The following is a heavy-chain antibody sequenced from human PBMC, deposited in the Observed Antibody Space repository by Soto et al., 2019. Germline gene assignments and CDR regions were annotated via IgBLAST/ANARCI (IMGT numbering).Heavy chain of an antibody. Sequence: SETLSLTCTVSGGSVSSGSYYWSWIRQPPGKGLEWIGYIYYSGSTNYNPSLKGRVTISVDTSKNQFSLKLSSVTAADTAVYYCARARYSYGECDYWGQGTLVTVSS. CDR3: ARARYSYGECDY. J-gene: IGHJ4*02. D-gene: IGHD5-18*01. CDR1: GGSVSSGSYY. CDR2: IYYSGST. V-gene: IGHV4-61*01.